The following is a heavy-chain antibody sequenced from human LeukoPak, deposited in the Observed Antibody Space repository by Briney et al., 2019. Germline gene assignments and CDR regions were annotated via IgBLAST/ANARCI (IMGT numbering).Heavy chain of an antibody. CDR1: GFTFSSHY. Sequence: GGSLRLSCAASGFTFSSHYMHRVRQAPGKGLVWVSRINSDGSSTNYADSVKGRFTISRDNAKNTLFLQMDSLRAEDTAVYYCTRDWTARSNAFDIWGQGTMVTVSS. D-gene: IGHD3/OR15-3a*01. CDR3: TRDWTARSNAFDI. J-gene: IGHJ3*02. CDR2: INSDGSST. V-gene: IGHV3-74*01.